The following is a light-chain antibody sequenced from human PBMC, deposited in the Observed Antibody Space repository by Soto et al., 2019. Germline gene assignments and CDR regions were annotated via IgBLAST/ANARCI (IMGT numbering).Light chain of an antibody. CDR3: MQALRVPST. CDR2: LGS. V-gene: IGKV2-28*01. Sequence: IVMTQSPLFLPVRRGEPASISCRSRERLLHSNGNKYLHWYLQRPGQSPQLLIYLGSIRASGVPDGFSGSGSGTDFTLEISRVEAEDVGIYYCMQALRVPSTFGQGTEVDIK. CDR1: ERLLHSNGNKY. J-gene: IGKJ1*01.